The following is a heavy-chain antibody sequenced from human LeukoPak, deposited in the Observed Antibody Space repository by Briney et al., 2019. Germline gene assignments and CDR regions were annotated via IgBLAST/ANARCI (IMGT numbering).Heavy chain of an antibody. CDR1: RSTLPTYG. Sequence: ASVQDTCQATRSTLPTYGIGWVRQAPGQGLEWLGWISPNNGNTNYAQKLRGRLIMTTDPSTNTIYMELKSLTSDATAVYYWARGRKYSAFDGWGLGTLAT. D-gene: IGHD6-6*01. V-gene: IGHV1-18*01. CDR2: ISPNNGNT. CDR3: ARGRKYSAFDG. J-gene: IGHJ4*02.